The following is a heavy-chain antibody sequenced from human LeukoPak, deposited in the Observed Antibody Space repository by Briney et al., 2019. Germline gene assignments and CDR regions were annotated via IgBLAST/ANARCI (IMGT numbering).Heavy chain of an antibody. Sequence: SETLSLTCAVYGGSFSGYYWSWIRQPPGKGLEWIGEINHSGSTNYNPSLKSRVTISVDTSKNQFSLKLSSVTAADTAVYYCARAPRSYYFDYWGRGTLVTVSS. CDR3: ARAPRSYYFDY. CDR1: GGSFSGYY. V-gene: IGHV4-34*01. CDR2: INHSGST. J-gene: IGHJ4*02.